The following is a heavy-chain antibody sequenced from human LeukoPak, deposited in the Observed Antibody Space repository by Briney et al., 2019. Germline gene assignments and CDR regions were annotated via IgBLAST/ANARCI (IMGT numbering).Heavy chain of an antibody. J-gene: IGHJ4*02. Sequence: ASVKVSCKASGYTFTGYYMHWVRRAPGQGLEWMGWINPNSGGTNYAQKFQGRVTMTSDTSINTAYMELSRLRSDDTAVYYYARVDYYGSGSYYFDYWGQGTLVTVSS. V-gene: IGHV1-2*02. CDR3: ARVDYYGSGSYYFDY. CDR2: INPNSGGT. D-gene: IGHD3-10*01. CDR1: GYTFTGYY.